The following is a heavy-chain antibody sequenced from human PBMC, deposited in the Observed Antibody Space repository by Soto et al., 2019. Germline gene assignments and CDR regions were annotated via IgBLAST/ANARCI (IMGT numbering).Heavy chain of an antibody. CDR2: INHSGST. J-gene: IGHJ6*02. V-gene: IGHV4-34*01. Sequence: PSETLSLSCAVYGGSFSGYYWSWIRQPPGKGLEWIGEINHSGSTNYNPSLKSRVTISVDTSKNQFSLKLSSVTAADTAVYYCARGGTIFKNSYYHYGMAVWGQGTTVTVSS. CDR1: GGSFSGYY. CDR3: ARGGTIFKNSYYHYGMAV. D-gene: IGHD3-3*01.